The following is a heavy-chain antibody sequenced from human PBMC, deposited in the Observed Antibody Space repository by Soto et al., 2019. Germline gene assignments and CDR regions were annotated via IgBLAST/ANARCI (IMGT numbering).Heavy chain of an antibody. V-gene: IGHV1-18*01. CDR3: ARGSYGLHWFDP. CDR1: GYTFTSYA. Sequence: ASVKVSCKASGYTFTSYAISWVRQAPGQGLEWLGWISAYNGNTNYAQSLQGRVTVTTDTSTNTAYMELRSLRSDDTAVYYCARGSYGLHWFDPWGQGTLVTVSS. J-gene: IGHJ5*02. CDR2: ISAYNGNT. D-gene: IGHD5-18*01.